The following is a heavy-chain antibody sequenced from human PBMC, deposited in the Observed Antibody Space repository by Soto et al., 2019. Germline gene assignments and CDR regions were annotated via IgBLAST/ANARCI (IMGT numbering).Heavy chain of an antibody. D-gene: IGHD6-6*01. J-gene: IGHJ6*02. Sequence: QVQLVESGGGVVQPGRSLRLSCAASGFTFSSYAMHWVRQAPGKGLEWVAVISYDGSNKYYADSVKGRFTISRDNSKNTLNLQMNSLRAEDTAVYYCARDRVYSSWGDPVYGMDVWGQGTTVTVSS. CDR1: GFTFSSYA. CDR2: ISYDGSNK. V-gene: IGHV3-30-3*01. CDR3: ARDRVYSSWGDPVYGMDV.